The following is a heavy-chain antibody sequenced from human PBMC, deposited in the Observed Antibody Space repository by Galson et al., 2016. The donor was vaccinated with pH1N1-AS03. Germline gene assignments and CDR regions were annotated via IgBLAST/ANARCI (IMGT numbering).Heavy chain of an antibody. CDR3: ALYFYGDYSNWFDP. CDR2: IDWDDDK. Sequence: PALVKPTQTLTLTCTFSGFSLSTSGMCVSWIRQPPGKALEWLALIDWDDDKYYRTSLKTRLTISKDTSKNQVVLTMTNMNPLDTSIYYCALYFYGDYSNWFDPWGQGTLVTVSS. V-gene: IGHV2-70*01. D-gene: IGHD4-17*01. J-gene: IGHJ5*02. CDR1: GFSLSTSGMC.